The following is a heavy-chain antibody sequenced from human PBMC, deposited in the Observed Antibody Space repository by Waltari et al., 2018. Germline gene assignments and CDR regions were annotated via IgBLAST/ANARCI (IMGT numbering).Heavy chain of an antibody. CDR1: GFRFSNYW. Sequence: EVQLVESGGALVQPGGSLRLSCAASGFRFSNYWMTWVRQAPGKGVEWVANIKQDGSQIYFVDSLRGRFTISRDNAKNSVYLQMNSLRAEDTAVYYCARIGYSSSSLDYWGQGTLVTVSS. CDR3: ARIGYSSSSLDY. CDR2: IKQDGSQI. V-gene: IGHV3-7*01. D-gene: IGHD6-6*01. J-gene: IGHJ4*02.